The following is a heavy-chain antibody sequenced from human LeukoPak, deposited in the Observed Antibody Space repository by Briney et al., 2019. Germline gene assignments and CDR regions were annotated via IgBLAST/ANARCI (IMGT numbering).Heavy chain of an antibody. CDR3: ARGKAYYDFWRGYYTQYFDY. CDR1: GYTFTSYD. D-gene: IGHD3-3*01. CDR2: MNPNSGNT. V-gene: IGHV1-8*01. Sequence: ASVKVSCKASGYTFTSYDINWVRQATGQGLEWMGWMNPNSGNTGYAQKFQGRVTMTRNTSISTAYMELSSLRSEDTAVYYCARGKAYYDFWRGYYTQYFDYWGQGTLVTVSS. J-gene: IGHJ4*02.